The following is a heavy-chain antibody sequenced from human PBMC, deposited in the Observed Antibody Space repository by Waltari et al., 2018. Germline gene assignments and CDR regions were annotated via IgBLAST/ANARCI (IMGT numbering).Heavy chain of an antibody. Sequence: QVQLQESGPGLVKPSETLSLTCPVSGCSISSHYWSWIRQPPGKGLEWIGYSYYRCSTNYNPSLKSRVTISVDTSKNQFSLKLSSVTAADTAVYYCARTGSGYDSYFDYWGQGTLVTVSS. CDR1: GCSISSHY. CDR2: SYYRCST. J-gene: IGHJ4*02. V-gene: IGHV4-59*11. CDR3: ARTGSGYDSYFDY. D-gene: IGHD5-12*01.